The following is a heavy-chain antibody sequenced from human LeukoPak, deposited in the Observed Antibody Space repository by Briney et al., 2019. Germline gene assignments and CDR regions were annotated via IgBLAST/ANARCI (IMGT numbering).Heavy chain of an antibody. V-gene: IGHV4-34*01. CDR3: ARGPNVGGTAGTAFDI. J-gene: IGHJ3*02. D-gene: IGHD6-13*01. Sequence: PSETLSLTCAVYGGSFSGYYWSWIRQPPGKRLEWIGEINHSGSTNYNPSLKSRVTISVDTSKNQFSLKLSYVTAADTAVYYCARGPNVGGTAGTAFDIWGQGTMVTVSS. CDR2: INHSGST. CDR1: GGSFSGYY.